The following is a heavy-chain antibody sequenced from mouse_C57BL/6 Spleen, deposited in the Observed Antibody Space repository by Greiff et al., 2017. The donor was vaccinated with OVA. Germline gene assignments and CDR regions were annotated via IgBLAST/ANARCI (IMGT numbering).Heavy chain of an antibody. CDR2: IAPNSGGT. D-gene: IGHD1-1*01. CDR3: ARSPYYYGSSFYAMDY. Sequence: QVQLQQPGAELVKPGASVKLSCKASGYTFTSYWMHWVKQRPGRGLEWIGRIAPNSGGTKYNEKFKSKATLTVDKPSSTAYMQLSSLTSEDSAVYYCARSPYYYGSSFYAMDYWGQGTSVTVSS. CDR1: GYTFTSYW. J-gene: IGHJ4*01. V-gene: IGHV1-72*01.